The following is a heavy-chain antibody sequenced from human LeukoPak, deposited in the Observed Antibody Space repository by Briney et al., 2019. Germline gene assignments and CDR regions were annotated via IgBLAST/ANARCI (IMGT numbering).Heavy chain of an antibody. D-gene: IGHD3-22*01. CDR2: IYTSGST. CDR3: ARDVDYYDHDAFDI. V-gene: IGHV4-4*07. J-gene: IGHJ3*02. CDR1: GGSISSYY. Sequence: NPSETLSLTCTVSGGSISSYYWSWIRQPAGKGLEWIGRIYTSGSTNYNPSLKSRVTMSVDTSKNQFSLKLSSVTAADTAVYYCARDVDYYDHDAFDIWGQGTMVTVSS.